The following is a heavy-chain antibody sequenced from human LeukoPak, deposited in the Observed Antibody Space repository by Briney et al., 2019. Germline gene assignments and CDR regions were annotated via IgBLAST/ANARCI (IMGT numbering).Heavy chain of an antibody. J-gene: IGHJ4*02. CDR3: AFDPNSGTDY. D-gene: IGHD1-26*01. V-gene: IGHV4-34*01. CDR2: INHSGST. Sequence: ASETLSLTCTVSGGSISGYYWSWIRQPPGKGLEWIGEINHSGSTNYNPSLKSRVTISVDTSKNQFSLKLSSVTAADTAVYYCAFDPNSGTDYWGQGTLVTVSS. CDR1: GGSISGYY.